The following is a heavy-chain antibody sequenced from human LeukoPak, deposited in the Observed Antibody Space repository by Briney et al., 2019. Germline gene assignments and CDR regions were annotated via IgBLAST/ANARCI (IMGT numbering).Heavy chain of an antibody. CDR1: GASVDTYY. D-gene: IGHD3-22*01. CDR3: ARHHTYDSLDI. Sequence: PSETLSLTCTVSGASVDTYYWGWVRQPPGKGLEWIGYIYTSGGTKYYPSLKSRVTISVDTSKNQFSLNLSSVTAADTAVYHCARHHTYDSLDIWGQGTMVTVSS. V-gene: IGHV4-4*09. CDR2: IYTSGGT. J-gene: IGHJ3*02.